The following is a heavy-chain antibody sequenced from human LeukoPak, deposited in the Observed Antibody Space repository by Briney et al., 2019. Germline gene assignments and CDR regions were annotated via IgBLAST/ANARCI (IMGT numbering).Heavy chain of an antibody. CDR2: ISKSGDNS. Sequence: GGSLRLSCAASGFTFSNFAISWVRQAPGKGLEWVSAISKSGDNSYYADSVKGRFTISRDNSKNTIYLQMNSLRVEDTAVYYCAKLSGWTGWFFDYWGQGTVVTISS. CDR1: GFTFSNFA. CDR3: AKLSGWTGWFFDY. V-gene: IGHV3-23*01. D-gene: IGHD6-19*01. J-gene: IGHJ4*02.